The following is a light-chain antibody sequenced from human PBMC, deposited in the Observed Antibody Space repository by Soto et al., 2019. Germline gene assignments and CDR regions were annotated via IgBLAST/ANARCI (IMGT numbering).Light chain of an antibody. J-gene: IGKJ5*01. CDR2: DAS. CDR3: QQYKNWPTGT. CDR1: QSVSSN. V-gene: IGKV3-15*01. Sequence: IVMTQSPAPLSVSPGERATLSCRASQSVSSNLAWYQQLPGQAHRLLIFDASTRATGIPARFSGSGSGTEFTLTISSLQSQDFAVYYCQQYKNWPTGTFGQGTRVEIK.